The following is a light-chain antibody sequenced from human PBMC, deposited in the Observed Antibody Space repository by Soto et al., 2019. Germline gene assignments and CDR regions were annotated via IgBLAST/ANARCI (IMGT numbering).Light chain of an antibody. J-gene: IGKJ1*01. CDR3: QQYKNWPRT. CDR1: QSVSGN. Sequence: EIVMTQCPGTLHLSPGEVATLSCRARQSVSGNYLAWYQQKPGQAPRLLVSGASTRAAGISDRFRGSGSGTEFTLTISSLQSEDFGVYYWQQYKNWPRTFGQGTKVDIK. V-gene: IGKV3-15*01. CDR2: GAS.